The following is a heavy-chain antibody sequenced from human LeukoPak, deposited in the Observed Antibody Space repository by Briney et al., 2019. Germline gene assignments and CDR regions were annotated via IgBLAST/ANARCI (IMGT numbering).Heavy chain of an antibody. CDR2: INAGNGNT. D-gene: IGHD6-19*01. J-gene: IGHJ5*02. CDR1: GYTFTGYY. Sequence: ASVKVSCKASGYTFTGYYIHWVRQAPGQRLEWMGWINAGNGNTKYSQEFQGRVTITRDTSASTAYMELSSLRSEDMAVYYCARGSHREWLVPLVFDPWGQGTLVTVSS. CDR3: ARGSHREWLVPLVFDP. V-gene: IGHV1-3*03.